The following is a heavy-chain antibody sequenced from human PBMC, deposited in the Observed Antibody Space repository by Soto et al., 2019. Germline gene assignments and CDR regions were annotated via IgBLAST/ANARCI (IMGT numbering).Heavy chain of an antibody. CDR3: AREDGPTDYYYYYGMDV. CDR1: GFTFSSYA. J-gene: IGHJ6*02. CDR2: ISYDGSNK. V-gene: IGHV3-30-3*01. Sequence: GSLRLSCAASGFTFSSYAMHWVRQAPGKGLEWVAVISYDGSNKYYADSVKGRFTISRDNSKNTLYLQMNSLRAEDTAVYYCAREDGPTDYYYYYGMDVWGQETTVTVSS.